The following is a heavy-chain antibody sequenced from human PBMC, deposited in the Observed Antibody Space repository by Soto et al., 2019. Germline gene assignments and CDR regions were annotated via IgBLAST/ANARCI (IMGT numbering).Heavy chain of an antibody. CDR3: ARNYYDSSASYPHYFDY. V-gene: IGHV1-18*01. CDR2: VITYNGNT. CDR1: GYTFTSCG. Sequence: QVQLVQSGAEVKKPGASVKVSCKTSGYTFTSCGISWVRQAPGQGLEWMAWVITYNGNTNYAQKLQGRVTMTADTSTNTAFMELRSLRSDDTAVYYCARNYYDSSASYPHYFDYRGQGTLVTVSS. D-gene: IGHD3-22*01. J-gene: IGHJ4*02.